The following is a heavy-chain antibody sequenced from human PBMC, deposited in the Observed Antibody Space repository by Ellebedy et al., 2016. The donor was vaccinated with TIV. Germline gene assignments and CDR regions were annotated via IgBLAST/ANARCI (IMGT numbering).Heavy chain of an antibody. V-gene: IGHV1-69*04. J-gene: IGHJ4*02. CDR2: IIPIVGIA. CDR3: ASGCGADCYLDQ. CDR1: GGTFSSYA. Sequence: SVKVSCXASGGTFSSYAISWVRQAPGQGLEWMGRIIPIVGIANYAQNFQGRVTITADKSTSTAYMKLSSLRSEDSAVYYCASGCGADCYLDQWGQGTLVTVSS. D-gene: IGHD2-21*02.